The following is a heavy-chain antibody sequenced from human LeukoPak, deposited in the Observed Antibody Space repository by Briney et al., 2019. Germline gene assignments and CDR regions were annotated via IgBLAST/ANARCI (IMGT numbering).Heavy chain of an antibody. V-gene: IGHV3-23*01. CDR2: ISGSGGST. CDR1: GFTFSSYA. D-gene: IGHD3-10*01. J-gene: IGHJ6*01. Sequence: GGSLRLSCAASGFTFSSYAMSWVRQAPGKGLEWVSAISGSGGSTYYADSVKGRFTVSRDNSKNTLYLQMNSLRAEDTAVYYCAKDGAGVYYGLDVWGQGTTVTVSS. CDR3: AKDGAGVYYGLDV.